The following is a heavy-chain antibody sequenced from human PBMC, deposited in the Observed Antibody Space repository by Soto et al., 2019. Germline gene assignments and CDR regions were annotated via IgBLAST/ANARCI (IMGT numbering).Heavy chain of an antibody. Sequence: QRQLQASGPGLVKPSETLSLTCNVSGASVSHGYWSWIRQPPGKALGWIGFMYFGGSLHYNPSLPMRSTITVEPSETPCSMNLTSVTDSDTAVYYGPRSYYDSACFAVDPWGQSTLVTFSS. CDR1: GASVSHGY. CDR2: MYFGGSL. V-gene: IGHV4-59*02. D-gene: IGHD1-26*01. J-gene: IGHJ5*02. CDR3: PRSYYDSACFAVDP.